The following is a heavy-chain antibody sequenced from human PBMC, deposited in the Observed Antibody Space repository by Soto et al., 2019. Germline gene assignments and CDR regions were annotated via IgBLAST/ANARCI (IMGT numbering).Heavy chain of an antibody. CDR2: ISSSSSYI. V-gene: IGHV3-21*01. D-gene: IGHD2-2*01. CDR1: GFTFSSDS. J-gene: IGHJ4*02. CDR3: ARDKMVVVPETPTPPPSFDY. Sequence: PGGSLRLACAASGFTFSSDSMNWVRQAPGKGLGWVSSISSSSSYIYYADSVKGRFTISRDNAKNSLYLQMNSLRAEDTAVYYCARDKMVVVPETPTPPPSFDYWGQGTLVTVSS.